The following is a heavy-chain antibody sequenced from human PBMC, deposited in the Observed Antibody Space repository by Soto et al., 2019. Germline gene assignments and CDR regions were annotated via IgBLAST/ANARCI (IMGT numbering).Heavy chain of an antibody. D-gene: IGHD2-15*01. J-gene: IGHJ4*02. CDR1: GFTFSNHA. CDR3: AKRQGTGLAAKNFDF. V-gene: IGHV3-23*01. Sequence: LRLSCAASGFTFSNHAMRWVRQAPGKGLEWVSGISDGGDLIYYADSVKGRFSMSRDNSENMLYLQMTNLRAEDTAIYFCAKRQGTGLAAKNFDFWGQGTLVTVSS. CDR2: ISDGGDLI.